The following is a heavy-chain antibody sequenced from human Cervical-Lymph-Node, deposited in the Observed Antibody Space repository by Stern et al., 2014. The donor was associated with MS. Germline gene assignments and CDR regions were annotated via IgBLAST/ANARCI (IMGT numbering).Heavy chain of an antibody. CDR2: IYYSGST. D-gene: IGHD3-3*01. CDR3: ARGITIFGVVKT. V-gene: IGHV4-30-4*01. J-gene: IGHJ4*02. Sequence: QVKLQESGPGLVKPSQTLSLTCTVSGGSISSGDYYWSWIRQPPGKGLERIGYIYYSGSTYYNPSLKSRVTISVDTSKNQFSLKLSSVTAADTAVYYCARGITIFGVVKTWGQGTLFTVSS. CDR1: GGSISSGDYY.